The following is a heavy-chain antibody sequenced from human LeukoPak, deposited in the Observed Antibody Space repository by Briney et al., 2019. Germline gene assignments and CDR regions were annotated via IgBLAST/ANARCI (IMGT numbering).Heavy chain of an antibody. CDR3: VRLVTGFCSGVSCYSDHYYFYMDA. V-gene: IGHV4-34*01. CDR1: GGSFSGYY. Sequence: SETLSLTCAVYGGSFSGYYWSWIRQPPGKGLEWIGEINHSGSTNYNPSLKSRVTISVDTSKNQFSLKLSSVTAADTAVYYCVRLVTGFCSGVSCYSDHYYFYMDAWVKGTTVTVSS. CDR2: INHSGST. D-gene: IGHD2-15*01. J-gene: IGHJ6*03.